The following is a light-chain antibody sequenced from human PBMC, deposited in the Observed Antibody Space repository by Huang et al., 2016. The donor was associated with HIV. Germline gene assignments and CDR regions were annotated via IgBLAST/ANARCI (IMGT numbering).Light chain of an antibody. Sequence: IVMTQSPAIMFVSPGKRVTLSCRARQSVSNKVAWYQQKPGPAPRLLIYDASKRAINTPARFSGSGSGTEFTLTINSLQSEDFAVYHCQQYNNWPRESFGQGTKLEIK. CDR3: QQYNNWPRES. V-gene: IGKV3-15*01. CDR1: QSVSNK. J-gene: IGKJ2*03. CDR2: DAS.